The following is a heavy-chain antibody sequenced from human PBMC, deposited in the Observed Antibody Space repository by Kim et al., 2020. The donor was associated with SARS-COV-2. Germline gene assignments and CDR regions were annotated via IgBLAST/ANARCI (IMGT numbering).Heavy chain of an antibody. Sequence: YEQKHQGRVTITPETSPSTAYMELRSLRSDDTAVYYCARDRLYSSGELDYWGQGTLVTVSS. V-gene: IGHV1-18*01. J-gene: IGHJ4*02. CDR3: ARDRLYSSGELDY. D-gene: IGHD6-19*01.